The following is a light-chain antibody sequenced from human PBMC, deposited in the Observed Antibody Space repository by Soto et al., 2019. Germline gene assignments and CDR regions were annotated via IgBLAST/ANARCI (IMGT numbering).Light chain of an antibody. J-gene: IGKJ1*01. Sequence: DIQMTQSPSTLSASVGDRVTITCRASQTISSWLAWYQQKPGKAPNLLIYKASSLVSGVPSRFSGSGSGTEFTLTISSLQPDDFATYYCQQYNSYSPTFGQGTKVDIK. V-gene: IGKV1-5*03. CDR3: QQYNSYSPT. CDR2: KAS. CDR1: QTISSW.